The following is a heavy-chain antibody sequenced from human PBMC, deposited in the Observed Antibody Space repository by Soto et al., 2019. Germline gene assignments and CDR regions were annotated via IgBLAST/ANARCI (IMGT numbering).Heavy chain of an antibody. Sequence: QVQLQESGPGLVKPSQTLSLTCTVSGDPISSGNYYWSWIRQHPGKGLEWIGRIHYSGNTNYNPSLKSRVTISVDTSKNQFSRKVSSVSAADTAVYYCARERGSGPDKIDYWDQGTLVTVSS. CDR1: GDPISSGNYY. D-gene: IGHD6-19*01. CDR3: ARERGSGPDKIDY. CDR2: IHYSGNT. V-gene: IGHV4-31*03. J-gene: IGHJ4*02.